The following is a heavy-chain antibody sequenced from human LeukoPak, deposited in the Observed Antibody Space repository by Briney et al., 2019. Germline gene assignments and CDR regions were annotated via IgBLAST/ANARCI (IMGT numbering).Heavy chain of an antibody. CDR3: ARCCGYGRYNAFDI. J-gene: IGHJ3*02. V-gene: IGHV3-11*01. CDR1: RFTFSDYY. CDR2: IISGGSTI. Sequence: GGSLRLSCSASRFTFSDYYMSWIRQAPGKGLEWVSYIISGGSTIYYADSVMRRFIISRANATNSLYLQMNSLRAEDTAVYYCARCCGYGRYNAFDIWGQGTMVTVSS. D-gene: IGHD1-14*01.